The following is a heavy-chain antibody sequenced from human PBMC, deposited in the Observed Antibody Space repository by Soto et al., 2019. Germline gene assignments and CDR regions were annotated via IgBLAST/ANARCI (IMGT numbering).Heavy chain of an antibody. CDR3: AREKTTRERLTVGWFDP. Sequence: WTWIRQHPVKGLEWIGYIYYTGSTYYNPSLKSRVTISEGTSKNQFSLKLSSVTAADTAVYYCAREKTTRERLTVGWFDPWGQGTLVTVSS. V-gene: IGHV4-31*02. D-gene: IGHD4-17*01. CDR2: IYYTGST. J-gene: IGHJ5*02.